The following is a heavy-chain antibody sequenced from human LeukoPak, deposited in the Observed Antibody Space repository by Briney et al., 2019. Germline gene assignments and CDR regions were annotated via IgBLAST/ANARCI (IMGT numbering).Heavy chain of an antibody. V-gene: IGHV3-11*01. CDR2: ISSSGSTI. CDR3: ARAGTLYGDYNVDAFDI. D-gene: IGHD4-17*01. Sequence: NSGGSLRLSCAASGFTFSDYYMSWIRQAPGKGLEWVSYISSSGSTIYYADSVKGQFTISRDNAKNSLYLQMNSLRAEDTAVYYCARAGTLYGDYNVDAFDIWGQGTMVTVSS. CDR1: GFTFSDYY. J-gene: IGHJ3*02.